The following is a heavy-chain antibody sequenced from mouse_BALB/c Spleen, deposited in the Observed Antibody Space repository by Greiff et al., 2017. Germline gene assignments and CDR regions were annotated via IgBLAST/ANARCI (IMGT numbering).Heavy chain of an antibody. CDR3: ARELGPAY. CDR1: GYAFSSYW. D-gene: IGHD4-1*01. Sequence: VQLQQSGAELVRPGSSVKISCKASGYAFSSYWMNWVKQRPGQGLEWIGQIYPGDGDTNYNGKFKGKATLTADKSSSTAYMQLSSLTSEDSAVYFCARELGPAYWGQGTLVTVSA. V-gene: IGHV1-80*01. CDR2: IYPGDGDT. J-gene: IGHJ3*01.